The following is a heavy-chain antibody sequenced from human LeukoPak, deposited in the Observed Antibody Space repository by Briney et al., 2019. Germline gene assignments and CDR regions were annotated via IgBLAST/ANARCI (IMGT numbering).Heavy chain of an antibody. CDR2: ISSSSSYI. D-gene: IGHD3-22*01. J-gene: IGHJ4*02. Sequence: GGSLRLSCAASGFTVSSNYMSWVRQAPGKGLEWVSSISSSSSYIYYADSVKGRFTISRDNAKNSLYLQMNSLRAEDTAVYYCARNNYYDSSGYGYWGQGTLVTVSS. CDR1: GFTVSSNY. V-gene: IGHV3-21*01. CDR3: ARNNYYDSSGYGY.